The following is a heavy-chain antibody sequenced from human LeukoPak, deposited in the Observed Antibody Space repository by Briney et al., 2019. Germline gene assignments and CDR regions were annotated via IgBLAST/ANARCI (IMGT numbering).Heavy chain of an antibody. CDR2: INPNNGGT. V-gene: IGHV1-2*02. D-gene: IGHD3-10*01. Sequence: ASVKVSCRASGYRFTDYYLHWVRQAPGQGLEWVGWINPNNGGTNYAQKFQGRVTMTRDTSISTAYMELRRLISDDTAVYYCARDNYGSGSYYKYWGQGPLVTVSS. J-gene: IGHJ4*02. CDR3: ARDNYGSGSYYKY. CDR1: GYRFTDYY.